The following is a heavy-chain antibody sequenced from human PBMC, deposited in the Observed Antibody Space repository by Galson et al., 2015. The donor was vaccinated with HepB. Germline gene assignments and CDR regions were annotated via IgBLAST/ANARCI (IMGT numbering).Heavy chain of an antibody. J-gene: IGHJ6*02. CDR2: IYYSGST. CDR3: ATNYYGAGEDYYGMDV. Sequence: TLSLTCTVSGGSISSGGYYWSWIRQHPGKGLEWIGYIYYSGSTYYNPSLKSRVTISVDTSKNQFSLKLSSVTAADTAVYYCATNYYGAGEDYYGMDVWGQGTLVTVSS. V-gene: IGHV4-31*03. CDR1: GGSISSGGYY. D-gene: IGHD3-10*01.